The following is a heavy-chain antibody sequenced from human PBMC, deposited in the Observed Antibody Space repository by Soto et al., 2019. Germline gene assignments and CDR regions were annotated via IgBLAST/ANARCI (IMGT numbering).Heavy chain of an antibody. V-gene: IGHV3-23*01. J-gene: IGHJ4*02. CDR1: GFTSSSYA. D-gene: IGHD3-10*01. Sequence: EVQLLESGGGLVQPGGSLRLSCAASGFTSSSYAMSWVRQAPGKGLEWVSAISGSGGSTYYADSVKGRFTISRDNSKNTLYLQMNSLRAEDTAVYYCAKASGWFGEFDYWGQGTLVTVSS. CDR2: ISGSGGST. CDR3: AKASGWFGEFDY.